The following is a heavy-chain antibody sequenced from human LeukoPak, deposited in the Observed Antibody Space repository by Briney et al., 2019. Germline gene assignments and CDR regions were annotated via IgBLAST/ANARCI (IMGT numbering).Heavy chain of an antibody. D-gene: IGHD3-10*01. CDR3: ARAQSTYYYGSGYMDV. V-gene: IGHV4-39*07. CDR2: IYYSGNT. CDR1: GGSISFSTYY. J-gene: IGHJ6*03. Sequence: SETLSLTCTVSGGSISFSTYYWGWIRQPPGKGLDWIGSIYYSGNTYYNPSLKSRVTISLYTSKNQFSLKLTSVTAADTAVYYCARAQSTYYYGSGYMDVWGKGTTVTISS.